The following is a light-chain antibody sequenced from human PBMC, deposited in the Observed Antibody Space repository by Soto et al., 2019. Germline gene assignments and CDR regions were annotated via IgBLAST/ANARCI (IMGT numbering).Light chain of an antibody. CDR1: QSINTF. CDR3: QQTYTSRPWT. V-gene: IGKV1-39*01. Sequence: DIQVTQSPSSLSASVGDRVTITCRASQSINTFLYWYQQRPGKAPNLLIYGASNLQSGVPSRFSGSGSGTDFTLTISSLQPEDFATYYCQQTYTSRPWTFGRGTKVEIK. J-gene: IGKJ1*01. CDR2: GAS.